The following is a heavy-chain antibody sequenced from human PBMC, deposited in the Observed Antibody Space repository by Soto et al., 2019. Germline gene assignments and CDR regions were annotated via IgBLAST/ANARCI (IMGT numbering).Heavy chain of an antibody. CDR3: ARDHNYGDNDY. V-gene: IGHV1-69*08. CDR1: GGTFSSYT. D-gene: IGHD4-17*01. Sequence: QVQLVQSGAEVKKPGSSVKVSCKASGGTFSSYTISWVRQAPGQGLEWMGRIIPILGIANYAQKFQGRVTITADKSTSTAYMELSSLRSEDTAVYYCARDHNYGDNDYWGQGTLVTVSS. CDR2: IIPILGIA. J-gene: IGHJ4*02.